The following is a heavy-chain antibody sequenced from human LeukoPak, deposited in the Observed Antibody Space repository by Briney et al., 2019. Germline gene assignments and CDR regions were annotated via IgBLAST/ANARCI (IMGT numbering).Heavy chain of an antibody. D-gene: IGHD3-3*01. V-gene: IGHV1-18*01. CDR2: ISAHNGNA. CDR1: GYTFTSYG. Sequence: GASVKVSCKTSGYTFTSYGINWVRQAPGQGLKWMGRISAHNGNANYAQKFQGRVTMTTNTLATTAYMELRSLRSDDTAVYYCARDLERYYDLEGRSGYWGQGTLVTVSS. J-gene: IGHJ4*02. CDR3: ARDLERYYDLEGRSGY.